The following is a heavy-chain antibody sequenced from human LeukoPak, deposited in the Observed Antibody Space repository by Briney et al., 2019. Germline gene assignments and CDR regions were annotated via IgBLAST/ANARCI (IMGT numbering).Heavy chain of an antibody. D-gene: IGHD3-22*01. J-gene: IGHJ3*02. CDR2: ISAYNGNT. V-gene: IGHV1-18*01. CDR3: AWIYDSSAPNAFDI. Sequence: GASAKVSCKXSGYTFTSYGISWVRQAPGQGLEWMGWISAYNGNTNYSQKLQGRVTMTTDTSTSTAYMELRSLRSDDTAVYYCAWIYDSSAPNAFDIWGQATMVTVSS. CDR1: GYTFTSYG.